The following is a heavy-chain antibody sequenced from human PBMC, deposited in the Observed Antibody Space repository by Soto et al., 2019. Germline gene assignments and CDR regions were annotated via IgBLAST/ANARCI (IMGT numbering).Heavy chain of an antibody. J-gene: IGHJ4*02. V-gene: IGHV3-33*01. D-gene: IGHD6-19*01. CDR3: ARGVSGSSGWYVAPFDY. Sequence: PGGSLRLSCAASGFTFSSYGMHWVRQAPGKGLEWVAVIWYDGSNKYYADSVKGRFTISRDNSKNTLYLQMNSLRAEDTAVYYRARGVSGSSGWYVAPFDYWGQGTLVTVSS. CDR1: GFTFSSYG. CDR2: IWYDGSNK.